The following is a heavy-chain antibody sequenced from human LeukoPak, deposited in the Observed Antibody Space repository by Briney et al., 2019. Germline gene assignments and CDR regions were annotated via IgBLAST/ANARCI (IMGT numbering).Heavy chain of an antibody. CDR3: ARAHSIFGVVSTNWFVP. Sequence: SQTLSLTCTVSGGSISSGGYYWNWLRQHPGKGLEWIGYIYYSGRTYYNPSLKSRVTISVYTSKNTLSLRLSSVTAADPALYYCARAHSIFGVVSTNWFVPWGQGTLVTVSS. J-gene: IGHJ5*02. V-gene: IGHV4-31*03. D-gene: IGHD3-3*01. CDR2: IYYSGRT. CDR1: GGSISSGGYY.